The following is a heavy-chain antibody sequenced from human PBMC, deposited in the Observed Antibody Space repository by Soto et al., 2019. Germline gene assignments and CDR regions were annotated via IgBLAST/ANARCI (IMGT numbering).Heavy chain of an antibody. D-gene: IGHD6-19*01. Sequence: EVQLLESGGGLVQPGGSLRLSCAASGFTFSSYAMSWVRQAPGKGLEWVSDISGSGGSTYYADAVKGRFTISRDNSKNTMYLQMNSLRADDTAVYYCATVKWPGIAVAGTNWFDPWGQGTLVTVSS. V-gene: IGHV3-23*01. CDR3: ATVKWPGIAVAGTNWFDP. CDR1: GFTFSSYA. CDR2: ISGSGGST. J-gene: IGHJ5*02.